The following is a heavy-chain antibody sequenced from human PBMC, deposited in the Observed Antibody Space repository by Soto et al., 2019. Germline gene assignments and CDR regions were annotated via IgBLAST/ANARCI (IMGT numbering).Heavy chain of an antibody. CDR2: FDPEDDET. CDR1: GYTLTELS. Sequence: QVQLVQSGAEVKKPGASVKVSCKVSGYTLTELSMHWVRQAPGKGLEWMGGFDPEDDETIYAQKFQSIITMTYDTTTDTAHMELNTLISEDTAVYYCATEVTTVTPPHFDYWGQGTLVTVSS. D-gene: IGHD4-17*01. J-gene: IGHJ4*02. CDR3: ATEVTTVTPPHFDY. V-gene: IGHV1-24*01.